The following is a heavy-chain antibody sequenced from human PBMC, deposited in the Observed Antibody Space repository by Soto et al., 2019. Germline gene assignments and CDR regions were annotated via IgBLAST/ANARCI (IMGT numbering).Heavy chain of an antibody. J-gene: IGHJ4*02. V-gene: IGHV3-48*02. CDR2: ISSSSSSI. CDR1: GFTFSSYS. CDR3: ARVAGLMPSSRIIGY. D-gene: IGHD2-2*01. Sequence: PGGSLRLSCAASGFTFSSYSMNWVRQAPGKGLEWVSYISSSSSSIFYADSVKGRFTISRDNAKNSLYLQMDSLRDEDTAVYYCARVAGLMPSSRIIGYWGQGTLVTVSS.